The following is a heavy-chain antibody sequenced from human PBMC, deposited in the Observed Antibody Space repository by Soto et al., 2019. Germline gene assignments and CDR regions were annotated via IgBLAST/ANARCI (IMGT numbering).Heavy chain of an antibody. D-gene: IGHD3-10*01. Sequence: ASVKVSCKASGYTFTSYYMHWVRQAPGQGLEWMGIINPSGGSTSYAQKFQGRVTMTRDTSTSTVYMELSSPRSEDTAVYYCASQTYYYGSGSYYNVGYYYYGMDVWGQGTTVTVSS. V-gene: IGHV1-46*01. CDR1: GYTFTSYY. CDR2: INPSGGST. CDR3: ASQTYYYGSGSYYNVGYYYYGMDV. J-gene: IGHJ6*02.